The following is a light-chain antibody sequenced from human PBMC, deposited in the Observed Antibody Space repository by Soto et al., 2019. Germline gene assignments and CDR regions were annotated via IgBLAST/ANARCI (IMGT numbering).Light chain of an antibody. CDR2: DND. CDR1: TSNIGNNY. Sequence: QSVLTQPPSVSAAPGQKVTISCSGSTSNIGNNYVSWYQQLPGTAPKLLIYDNDKRPSGISDRFSGSKSGTSATLGITGLQTGDEADYYCGTWDSSLSGVFGGGTKLTVL. CDR3: GTWDSSLSGV. J-gene: IGLJ3*02. V-gene: IGLV1-51*01.